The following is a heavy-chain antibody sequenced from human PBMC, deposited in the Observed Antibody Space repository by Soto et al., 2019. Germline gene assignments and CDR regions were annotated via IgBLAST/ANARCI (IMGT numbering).Heavy chain of an antibody. D-gene: IGHD4-17*01. CDR1: GYTFTSYG. CDR2: INPSGGST. V-gene: IGHV1-46*01. Sequence: GPSVKVSCKASGYTFTSYGISWVRQAPEQGLEWMGIINPSGGSTSYAQKFQGRVTMTRDTSTSTVYMELSSLRSEDTAVYYCASSWGVAVTTQIGYYYYGMDVWGQGTTVTVSS. J-gene: IGHJ6*02. CDR3: ASSWGVAVTTQIGYYYYGMDV.